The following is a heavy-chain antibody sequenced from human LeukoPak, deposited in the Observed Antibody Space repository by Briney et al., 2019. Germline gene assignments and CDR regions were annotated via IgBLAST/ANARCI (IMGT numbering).Heavy chain of an antibody. V-gene: IGHV3-48*01. J-gene: IGHJ4*02. CDR1: GFTFSRYT. Sequence: GGSLRLSCAASGFTFSRYTMTWVRQAPGKGLEWVSYIGNSGNIIYYSDSVKGRFTVSRDNAKNSLYLQMNSLRAEDTAVYYCARGGSNFDYWGQGTLVTVSS. D-gene: IGHD1-26*01. CDR2: IGNSGNII. CDR3: ARGGSNFDY.